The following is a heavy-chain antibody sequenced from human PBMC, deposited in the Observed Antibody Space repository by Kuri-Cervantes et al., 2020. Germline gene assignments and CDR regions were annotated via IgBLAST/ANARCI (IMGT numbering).Heavy chain of an antibody. D-gene: IGHD6-19*01. CDR2: IYSGGST. J-gene: IGHJ4*02. Sequence: GESLKISCAASGFTVSSNYMSWVRQAPGKGLEWVSVIYSGGSTYYADSVKGRFTISGDNSKNTLYLQMNSLRAEDTAVYYCAKGPGGSSSGWYVGIDWGQGTLVTVSS. CDR1: GFTVSSNY. V-gene: IGHV3-53*01. CDR3: AKGPGGSSSGWYVGID.